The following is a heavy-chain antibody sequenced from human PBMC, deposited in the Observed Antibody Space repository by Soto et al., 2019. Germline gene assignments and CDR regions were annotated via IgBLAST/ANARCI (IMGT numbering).Heavy chain of an antibody. CDR1: GYTITGYY. CDR3: ARELIVVVPAATLYYYYGMDV. Sequence: AAVKVPCKASGYTITGYYMHWVRQAPGQGLEWMGWINHNSGGTNYAQKFQGWVTMTRDTSISTAYMELSRLRSDDTAVYYCARELIVVVPAATLYYYYGMDVWGQGTTVTVSS. V-gene: IGHV1-2*04. CDR2: INHNSGGT. J-gene: IGHJ6*02. D-gene: IGHD2-2*01.